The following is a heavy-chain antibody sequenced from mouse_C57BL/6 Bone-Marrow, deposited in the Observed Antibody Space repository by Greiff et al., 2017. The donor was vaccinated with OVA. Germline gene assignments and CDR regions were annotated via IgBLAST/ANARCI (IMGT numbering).Heavy chain of an antibody. CDR1: GFTFSSYA. J-gene: IGHJ1*03. Sequence: EVKLVESGEGLVKPGGSLKLSCAASGFTFSSYAMSWVRQTPEKRLEWVAYISSGGDYIYYADTVKGRFPISRDNARNTLYLQMSSLKSEDTAMYYCTRDGYYYWYFDVWGTGTTVTVSS. V-gene: IGHV5-9-1*02. D-gene: IGHD2-3*01. CDR2: ISSGGDYI. CDR3: TRDGYYYWYFDV.